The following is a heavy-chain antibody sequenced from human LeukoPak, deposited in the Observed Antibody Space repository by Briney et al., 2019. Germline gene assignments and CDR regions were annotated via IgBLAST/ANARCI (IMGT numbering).Heavy chain of an antibody. CDR2: LYFSGST. Sequence: SETLSLTCPVSGDITHYWGWIRPPPGKGLACIGSLYFSGSTYYNPSLRSRVTISLDTSKKQLSLKMSSVTAADTAVYYCAKHNGGGVGSYVAPGPPDYFDYWGQGTLVTVSS. CDR3: AKHNGGGVGSYVAPGPPDYFDY. D-gene: IGHD1-26*01. V-gene: IGHV4-39*01. J-gene: IGHJ4*02. CDR1: GDITHY.